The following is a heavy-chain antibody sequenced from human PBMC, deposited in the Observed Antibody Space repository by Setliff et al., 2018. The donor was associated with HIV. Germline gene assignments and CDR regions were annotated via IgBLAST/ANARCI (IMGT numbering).Heavy chain of an antibody. CDR1: GDAFTDYY. V-gene: IGHV1-2*02. Sequence: ASVKVSCKASGDAFTDYYIHWVRQAPGQGLEWMGWINPNSGGTNYAQKFQGRVTMTRDTSISTAFMDLSRLRSDDTAVYYCARDPGYKSSWYGAFDIWGRGTMVTVSS. D-gene: IGHD6-13*01. CDR2: INPNSGGT. CDR3: ARDPGYKSSWYGAFDI. J-gene: IGHJ3*02.